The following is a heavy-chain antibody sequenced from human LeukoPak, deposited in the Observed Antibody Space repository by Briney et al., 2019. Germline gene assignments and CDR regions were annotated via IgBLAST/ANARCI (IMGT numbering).Heavy chain of an antibody. V-gene: IGHV3-7*01. D-gene: IGHD5-24*01. J-gene: IGHJ4*02. CDR3: ARDRGWLQFDC. CDR2: IKEDGSEK. CDR1: GFTFSSYW. Sequence: GGSLRLSCAASGFTFSSYWISWVRQAPGKGLEWVANIKEDGSEKYYVDSVKGRFTISRDNVKNSLYLQMNGLRAEDTAVYYCARDRGWLQFDCWGQGTLVTVSS.